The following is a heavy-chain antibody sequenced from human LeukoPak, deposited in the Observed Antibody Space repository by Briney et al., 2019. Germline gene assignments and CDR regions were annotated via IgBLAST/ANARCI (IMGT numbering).Heavy chain of an antibody. CDR1: GFTFDDYA. D-gene: IGHD6-13*01. CDR3: AKDLSSSQNDAFDI. V-gene: IGHV3-9*01. CDR2: ISWNSGSI. Sequence: PGGSLRLSCAASGFTFDDYAMHWVRQAPGKGLEWVSGISWNSGSIGYADSVKGRFTISRDNAKNSLYLQMNSLRAEDTALYYCAKDLSSSQNDAFDIWGQRTMVTVSS. J-gene: IGHJ3*02.